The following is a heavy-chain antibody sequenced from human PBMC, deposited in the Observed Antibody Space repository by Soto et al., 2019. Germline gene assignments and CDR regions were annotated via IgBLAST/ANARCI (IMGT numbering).Heavy chain of an antibody. CDR2: ISSNGGST. CDR3: VKDQVGATGIFDY. J-gene: IGHJ4*02. Sequence: GGSLRLSCSASGFTFSSYAMHWVRQAPGKGLEYVSAISSNGGSTYYADSVKGRFTISRDNSKNTLYLQMSSLRAEDTAVYYCVKDQVGATGIFDYWGQGTLVTVSS. CDR1: GFTFSSYA. D-gene: IGHD1-26*01. V-gene: IGHV3-64D*06.